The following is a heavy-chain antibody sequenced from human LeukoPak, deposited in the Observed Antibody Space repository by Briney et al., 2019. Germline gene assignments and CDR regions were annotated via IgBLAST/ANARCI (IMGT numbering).Heavy chain of an antibody. J-gene: IGHJ5*02. CDR2: IIPILGIA. CDR3: ARGWGTWFVEVSWFDP. V-gene: IGHV1-69*04. CDR1: GGTFSSYA. Sequence: ASVKVSCKASGGTFSSYAISWVRQAPGQGLEWMGRIIPILGIANYAQKFQGRVTITADKSTSTAYMELSSPRSEDTAVYYCARGWGTWFVEVSWFDPWGQGTLVTVSS. D-gene: IGHD3-22*01.